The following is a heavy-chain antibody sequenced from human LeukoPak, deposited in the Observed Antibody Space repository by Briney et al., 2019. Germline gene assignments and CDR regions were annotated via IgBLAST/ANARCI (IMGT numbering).Heavy chain of an antibody. CDR1: GFTFSGYV. CDR3: AKNPEGGRYDSFDG. D-gene: IGHD3-16*01. V-gene: IGHV3-23*01. J-gene: IGHJ3*01. Sequence: TGGSLRLSCAASGFTFSGYVMTWVRQPPGKGLQWVADISGSGGSTYYADSVKGRFSISRDNSKNTLYLQLDSLRAEDTAVYYCAKNPEGGRYDSFDGWAQGSWVTAS. CDR2: ISGSGGST.